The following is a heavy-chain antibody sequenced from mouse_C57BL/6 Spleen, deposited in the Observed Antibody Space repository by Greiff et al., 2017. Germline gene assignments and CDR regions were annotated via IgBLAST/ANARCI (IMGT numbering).Heavy chain of an antibody. Sequence: EVQLQESGPELVKPGASVKISCKASGYTFTDYNMDWVKQSRGKSLEWIGDINPNNGGTIYNQKFKGKATLTVDKSSSTAYIELRSLTSEDTAVYYCARMGDYDVDYYAMDDWGQGTSVTVSS. D-gene: IGHD2-4*01. J-gene: IGHJ4*01. V-gene: IGHV1-18*01. CDR3: ARMGDYDVDYYAMDD. CDR1: GYTFTDYN. CDR2: INPNNGGT.